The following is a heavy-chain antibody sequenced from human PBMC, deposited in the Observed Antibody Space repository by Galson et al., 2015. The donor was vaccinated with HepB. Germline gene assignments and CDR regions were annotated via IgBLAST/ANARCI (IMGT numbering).Heavy chain of an antibody. J-gene: IGHJ4*02. CDR2: LSGSGGST. CDR1: GFTFSSYV. V-gene: IGHV3-23*01. Sequence: SLRLSCAAAGFTFSSYVMSWVRQAPGKGLEWVSALSGSGGSTYYADSVKGRFTISRDNSKNTLYLQMNSPRAEDTAVYYCAKEFRGASYLDYWGQGTLVTVSS. D-gene: IGHD3-10*01. CDR3: AKEFRGASYLDY.